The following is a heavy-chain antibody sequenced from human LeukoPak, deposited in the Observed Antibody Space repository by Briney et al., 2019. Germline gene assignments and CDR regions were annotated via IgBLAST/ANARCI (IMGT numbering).Heavy chain of an antibody. CDR3: ARIAAAGTFDY. J-gene: IGHJ4*02. V-gene: IGHV3-21*01. CDR2: ISSSSYI. Sequence: GGSLRLSCAASGFTFSSYAMNWVRQAPGKGLEWVSSISSSSYIYYADSVKGRFTISRDNAKNSLYLQMNSLRAEDTAVYYCARIAAAGTFDYWGQGTLVTVSS. D-gene: IGHD6-13*01. CDR1: GFTFSSYA.